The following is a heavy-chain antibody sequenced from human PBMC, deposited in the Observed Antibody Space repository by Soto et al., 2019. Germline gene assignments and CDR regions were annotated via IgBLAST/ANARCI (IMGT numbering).Heavy chain of an antibody. Sequence: EVQLVESGGGLVQPGGSLRLSCAASGFSFERYWMHWVRQAPGKGLMWVARIDKDGAVTNYAESVKGRFTISRDNAKNTLYLQTNSLRAEDSALYYCARVDLDSWQVTLGSWGQGTLVTVSS. CDR3: ARVDLDSWQVTLGS. CDR2: IDKDGAVT. D-gene: IGHD3-10*01. J-gene: IGHJ5*02. CDR1: GFSFERYW. V-gene: IGHV3-74*01.